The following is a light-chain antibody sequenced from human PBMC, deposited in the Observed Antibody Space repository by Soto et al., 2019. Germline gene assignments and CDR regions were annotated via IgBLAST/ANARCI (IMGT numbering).Light chain of an antibody. Sequence: QSLLTQPPSASGAPGQSVTISCTGTSSDVGGYNYVSWYQQHPGKAPKLMIYEVSKRPSGVPERFSGSKSGNTASLTVSGLQAEDEADYYCTSYAGDTSLGVLGGGTQLTVL. J-gene: IGLJ3*02. CDR1: SSDVGGYNY. V-gene: IGLV2-8*01. CDR3: TSYAGDTSLGV. CDR2: EVS.